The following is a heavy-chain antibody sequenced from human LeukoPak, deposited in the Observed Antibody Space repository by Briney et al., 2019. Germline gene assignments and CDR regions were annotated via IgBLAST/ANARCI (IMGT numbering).Heavy chain of an antibody. CDR3: ARGDLTYSSTGVDYFDY. CDR1: GGSFSGYY. V-gene: IGHV4-34*01. Sequence: SETLSLTCAVYGGSFSGYYWSWIRQPPGKGLEWIGEINHSGSTNYNPSLKSRVTISVDTSKNQFSLKLSSVTAADTAVYYCARGDLTYSSTGVDYFDYWGQGTLVTVSS. J-gene: IGHJ4*02. D-gene: IGHD6-13*01. CDR2: INHSGST.